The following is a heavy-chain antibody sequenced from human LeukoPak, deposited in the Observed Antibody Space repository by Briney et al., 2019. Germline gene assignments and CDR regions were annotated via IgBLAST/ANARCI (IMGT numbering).Heavy chain of an antibody. Sequence: SETLSLTCTVSGGSISSYYWSWIRQPPGKGLEWIGYIYYSGSTNYNPSLKSRVTISVDTSKNQFSLKLSSVTAADTAVYYCARHGKNLGYCSGGSCYEVFDPWGQGTLVAVSS. CDR3: ARHGKNLGYCSGGSCYEVFDP. J-gene: IGHJ5*02. CDR1: GGSISSYY. V-gene: IGHV4-59*08. D-gene: IGHD2-15*01. CDR2: IYYSGST.